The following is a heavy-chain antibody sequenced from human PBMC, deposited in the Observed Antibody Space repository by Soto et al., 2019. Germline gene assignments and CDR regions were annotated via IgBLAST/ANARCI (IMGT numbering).Heavy chain of an antibody. V-gene: IGHV3-9*01. D-gene: IGHD6-13*01. J-gene: IGHJ5*02. Sequence: EVQLVESGGGLVQPGRSLRLSCAASGFTFDDYAMHWFRHAPRKGLEWVSGISWNSGSIGYEDSVKGRFTISRDNAKNCLYVQMNSLRAEDTALYDCAKDVSSRQQNWFDPWGQGALVTVSS. CDR1: GFTFDDYA. CDR3: AKDVSSRQQNWFDP. CDR2: ISWNSGSI.